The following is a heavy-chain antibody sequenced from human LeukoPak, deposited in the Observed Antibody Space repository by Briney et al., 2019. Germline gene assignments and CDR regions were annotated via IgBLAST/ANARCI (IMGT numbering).Heavy chain of an antibody. CDR3: ARDQDL. CDR2: IRSGSTYI. J-gene: IGHJ5*02. V-gene: IGHV3-21*01. Sequence: GGSLRLSCAASGFTFSSYSMNWVRQAPGKGLEWLSSIRSGSTYIYYADSVKGRFTISRDNAKNSLYLQMNSLRAEDTAVYYCARDQDLWGQGTLVTVSS. CDR1: GFTFSSYS.